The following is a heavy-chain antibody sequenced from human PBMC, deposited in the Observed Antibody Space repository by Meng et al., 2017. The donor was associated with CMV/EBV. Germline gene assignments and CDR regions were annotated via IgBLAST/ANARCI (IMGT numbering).Heavy chain of an antibody. Sequence: SGGTFSSYTISWVRQAPGQGLAWMGGIIPIFGTANYAQKFQGRVTITADESTSTAYMELSSLRSEDTAVYYCALSYYYDSSGYYYYWGQGTLVTVSS. CDR2: IIPIFGTA. CDR1: GGTFSSYT. D-gene: IGHD3-22*01. J-gene: IGHJ4*02. V-gene: IGHV1-69*01. CDR3: ALSYYYDSSGYYYY.